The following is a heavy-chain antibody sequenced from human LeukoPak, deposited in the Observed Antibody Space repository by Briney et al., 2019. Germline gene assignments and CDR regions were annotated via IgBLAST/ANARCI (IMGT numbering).Heavy chain of an antibody. D-gene: IGHD2-8*01. CDR2: ISGSSLSA. CDR1: GFTFSSYA. J-gene: IGHJ6*02. CDR3: AKDPCTDGVCYTSSYYGMDV. Sequence: GGSLRLSCAASGFTFSSYAMSWVRQAPGKGLEWGSVISGSSLSAYYADSVKGRFTISRDNSKNTLYLQMNSLRVEDTAVYYCAKDPCTDGVCYTSSYYGMDVWGLGTTVTVSS. V-gene: IGHV3-23*01.